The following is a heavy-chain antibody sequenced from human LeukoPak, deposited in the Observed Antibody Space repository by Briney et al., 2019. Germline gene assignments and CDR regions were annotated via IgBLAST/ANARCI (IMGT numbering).Heavy chain of an antibody. D-gene: IGHD6-13*01. J-gene: IGHJ4*02. CDR3: ARDAYSSSLLALDY. V-gene: IGHV3-33*08. CDR2: IWYDGSNK. CDR1: GFTFSSYG. Sequence: GGSLRLSCAASGFTFSSYGMHWVRQAPGKGLEWVAVIWYDGSNKYYADSVKGRFTISRDNSKNTLYLQMNSLRAEDTAVYYCARDAYSSSLLALDYWGQGTLVTVSS.